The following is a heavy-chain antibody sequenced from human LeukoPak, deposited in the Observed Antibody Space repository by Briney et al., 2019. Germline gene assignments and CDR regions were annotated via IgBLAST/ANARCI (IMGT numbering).Heavy chain of an antibody. CDR3: VGVRWFGGSNRFDP. CDR2: ISSNGGST. J-gene: IGHJ5*02. D-gene: IGHD3-10*01. V-gene: IGHV3-64D*09. CDR1: GFTFSTSA. Sequence: PGGSLRLSCSASGFTFSTSAMHWVRQAPGKGLEYVSAISSNGGSTYYADSVKGRFTISRDNSKNTLHLQMSSLRAEDTAVYYCVGVRWFGGSNRFDPWGQGTLVTVSS.